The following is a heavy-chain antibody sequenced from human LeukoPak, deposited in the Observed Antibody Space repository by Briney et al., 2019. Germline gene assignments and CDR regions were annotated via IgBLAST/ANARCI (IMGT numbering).Heavy chain of an antibody. CDR2: ISYDGSNK. D-gene: IGHD3-3*01. V-gene: IGHV3-30*03. CDR1: GFTFKGYW. CDR3: ARVDNKYYDFWSGLFDY. J-gene: IGHJ4*02. Sequence: SGGSLRLSCAASGFTFKGYWMSWVRQAPGKGLEWVAVISYDGSNKYYADSVKGRFTISRDNSKNTLYLQMNSLRAEDTAVYYCARVDNKYYDFWSGLFDYWGQGTLVTVSS.